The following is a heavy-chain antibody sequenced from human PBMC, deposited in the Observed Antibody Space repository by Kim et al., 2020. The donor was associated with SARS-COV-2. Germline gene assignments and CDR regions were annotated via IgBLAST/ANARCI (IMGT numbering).Heavy chain of an antibody. D-gene: IGHD1-26*01. V-gene: IGHV3-30*18. Sequence: GGSLRLSCAASGFTFSSYCMHWVRQAPGKGLEWVAVISYDGSNKYYADSVKGRFTISRDNSKNTLYLQMNSRRAEDTAVYYCAKMGGSGSDSSPFDYWGQGTLVTVSS. J-gene: IGHJ4*02. CDR2: ISYDGSNK. CDR1: GFTFSSYC. CDR3: AKMGGSGSDSSPFDY.